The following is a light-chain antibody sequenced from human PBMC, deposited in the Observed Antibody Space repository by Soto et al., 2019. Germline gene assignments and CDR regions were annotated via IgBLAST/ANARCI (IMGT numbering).Light chain of an antibody. Sequence: EIVMTQSPATLSVSPGERATLSCRASQSISNNLAWYHQRPGQAPRLLIFGASTRATGIPARFSGSGSGTEFTLTISSLQSEDFAVYYCQQYNNWWTFGQGTKVEIK. V-gene: IGKV3-15*01. J-gene: IGKJ1*01. CDR2: GAS. CDR1: QSISNN. CDR3: QQYNNWWT.